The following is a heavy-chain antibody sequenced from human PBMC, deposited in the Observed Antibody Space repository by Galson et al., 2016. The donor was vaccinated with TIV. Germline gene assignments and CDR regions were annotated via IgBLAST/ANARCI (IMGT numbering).Heavy chain of an antibody. CDR1: GGSFSSYV. D-gene: IGHD5-18*01. CDR3: AKDRNTAMDTYYWYYGMDV. V-gene: IGHV1-69*13. J-gene: IGHJ6*02. Sequence: SVKVSCKASGGSFSSYVISWVRQAPGQGLEWMGGIIPLFSTANYAQTVQGRVTITADESKSTPYMELSSLRSEDTAIYYCAKDRNTAMDTYYWYYGMDVWGQGTTVTVSS. CDR2: IIPLFSTA.